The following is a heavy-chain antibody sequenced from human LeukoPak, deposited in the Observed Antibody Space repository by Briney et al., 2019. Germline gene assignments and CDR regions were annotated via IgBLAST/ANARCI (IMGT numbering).Heavy chain of an antibody. V-gene: IGHV3-74*03. Sequence: PGGSLRLSCAASASTFSDYWMHWVRHVPGKGLVWVSRINTSGSSTTYADSVKGRFTISRDNAKNTLYLQMDSLRAEDTGVYYCARSNHADDFWGQGTLVTVSS. J-gene: IGHJ4*02. D-gene: IGHD1-14*01. CDR3: ARSNHADDF. CDR1: ASTFSDYW. CDR2: INTSGSST.